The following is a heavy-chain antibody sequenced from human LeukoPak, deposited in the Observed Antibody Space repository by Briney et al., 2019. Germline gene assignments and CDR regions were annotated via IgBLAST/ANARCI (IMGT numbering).Heavy chain of an antibody. D-gene: IGHD3-10*01. CDR1: GFTFSSYT. J-gene: IGHJ4*02. CDR3: ARDPLSLRAYYFDY. CDR2: ISYGGTDK. Sequence: GGSLRLSCAASGFTFSSYTMHRVRQAPGKGLDWVAFISYGGTDKYYADSVKGRFAISRDNSRNTLYLQMNSLRPEDTAMYYCARDPLSLRAYYFDYWGQGSLVTVSS. V-gene: IGHV3-30*09.